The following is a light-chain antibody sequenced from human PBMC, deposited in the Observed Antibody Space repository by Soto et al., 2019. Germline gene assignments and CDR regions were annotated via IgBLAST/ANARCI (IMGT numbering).Light chain of an antibody. Sequence: EIVLTQSPGTLSLSPGERATLSCRASQSVSSNYLAWYQQKPGQAPRLLIYSASSRATGIPDRFSGSGSGTDFTLTVSRLEPEDFAVYSCQQYGNSPPTFGQGTKVEI. CDR3: QQYGNSPPT. V-gene: IGKV3-20*01. J-gene: IGKJ1*01. CDR1: QSVSSNY. CDR2: SAS.